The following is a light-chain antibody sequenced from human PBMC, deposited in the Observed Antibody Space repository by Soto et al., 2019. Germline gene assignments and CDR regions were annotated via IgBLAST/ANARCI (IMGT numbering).Light chain of an antibody. CDR3: QQYGSPLT. CDR2: GAS. Sequence: EMVLTQSPGTLSLSPGERATLSCRASQSVSSSHLAWYQQKPGQAPRLLIYGASSRATGIPDRFSGGGSGTDFTLTISRLEPEDFAVYYCQQYGSPLTFGGGTKVDIK. J-gene: IGKJ4*01. V-gene: IGKV3-20*01. CDR1: QSVSSSH.